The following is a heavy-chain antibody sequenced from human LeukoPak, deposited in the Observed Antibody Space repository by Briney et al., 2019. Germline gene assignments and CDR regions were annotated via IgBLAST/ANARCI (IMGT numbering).Heavy chain of an antibody. CDR2: IIPIFGTA. D-gene: IGHD3-22*01. CDR1: GGTFSSYA. CDR3: AREANYYDSSGYYFYYYGMDV. V-gene: IGHV1-69*06. Sequence: GSSVKVSCKASGGTFSSYAISWVRQAPGQGLEWMGGIIPIFGTANYAQKFQGRVTITADKSTSTAYMELSSLRSEDTAVYYCAREANYYDSSGYYFYYYGMDVWGQGTTVTVSS. J-gene: IGHJ6*02.